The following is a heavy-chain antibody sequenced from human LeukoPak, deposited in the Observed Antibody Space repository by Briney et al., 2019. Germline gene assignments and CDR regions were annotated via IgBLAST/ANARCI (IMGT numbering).Heavy chain of an antibody. CDR2: IRQDGSAE. V-gene: IGHV3-7*04. CDR1: GFTFSRYW. J-gene: IGHJ3*02. CDR3: ARGDYYDTSGYFIDAFDI. Sequence: GGSLRLSCAASGFTFSRYWMSWVRQAPGKGLEWVGNIRQDGSAEYYLDSVKGRFTISRDNAKNSLYLQMNSLRAEDTAVYYCARGDYYDTSGYFIDAFDIWGQGTKVTVSS. D-gene: IGHD3-22*01.